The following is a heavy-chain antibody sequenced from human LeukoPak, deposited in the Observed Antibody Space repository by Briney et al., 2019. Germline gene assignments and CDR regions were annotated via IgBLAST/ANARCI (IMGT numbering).Heavy chain of an antibody. V-gene: IGHV4-59*01. J-gene: IGHJ4*02. Sequence: SETLSLTCTVSGGSFSSYYWSWIRLPPGKGPEWIGYVYYSGSTNYNPSLKSRVTISVDTSKNQFSLKLSSETAADTAVYYCARGRLARAPYFDYWGQGTLVIVSS. CDR2: VYYSGST. D-gene: IGHD3-10*01. CDR3: ARGRLARAPYFDY. CDR1: GGSFSSYY.